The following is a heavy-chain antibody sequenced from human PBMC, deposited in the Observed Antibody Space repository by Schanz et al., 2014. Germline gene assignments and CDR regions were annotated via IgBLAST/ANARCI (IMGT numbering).Heavy chain of an antibody. CDR3: AKDGRLPYYGTGSDFDY. J-gene: IGHJ4*02. V-gene: IGHV3-30-3*02. Sequence: VHLEESGGGVVQPGRSLRLSCAASGFTFHTYDMHWVRQAPGKGLEWVAQISHDGHRDFYADSVKGRFTVSRDNNWKTLSLQMNSLRAGDTAVYYCAKDGRLPYYGTGSDFDYWGQGTLVAVSA. CDR2: ISHDGHRD. D-gene: IGHD3-22*01. CDR1: GFTFHTYD.